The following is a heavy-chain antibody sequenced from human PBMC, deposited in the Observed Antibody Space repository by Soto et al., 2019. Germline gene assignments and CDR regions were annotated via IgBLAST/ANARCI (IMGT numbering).Heavy chain of an antibody. Sequence: GGSLRLSCAASGFTFSSYGMHWVRQAPGKGLEWVAVIWYDGSNKYYADSVKGRFTISRDNSKNTLYLQMNSLRAEDTAVYYCAKEGGRGGGYFDYWGQGTQVTVSS. D-gene: IGHD3-16*01. V-gene: IGHV3-33*06. CDR1: GFTFSSYG. J-gene: IGHJ4*02. CDR2: IWYDGSNK. CDR3: AKEGGRGGGYFDY.